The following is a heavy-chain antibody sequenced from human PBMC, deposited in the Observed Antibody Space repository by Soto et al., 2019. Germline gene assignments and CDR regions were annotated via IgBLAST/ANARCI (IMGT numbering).Heavy chain of an antibody. CDR1: GGTFSSYA. CDR2: ISAYNGNT. CDR3: ARDNDFWSGYAMVHAFDI. Sequence: ASVKVSCKASGGTFSSYAMSWVRQAPGQGLEWMGWISAYNGNTNYAQKLQGRVTMTTDTSTSTAYMELRSLRSDDTAVYYCARDNDFWSGYAMVHAFDIWGQGTMVTVSS. D-gene: IGHD3-3*01. J-gene: IGHJ3*02. V-gene: IGHV1-18*01.